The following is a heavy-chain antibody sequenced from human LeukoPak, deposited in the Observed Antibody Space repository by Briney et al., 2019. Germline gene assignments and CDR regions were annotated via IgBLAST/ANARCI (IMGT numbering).Heavy chain of an antibody. J-gene: IGHJ4*02. D-gene: IGHD1-14*01. V-gene: IGHV3-66*04. Sequence: PGGSLRLSCAASGISVSSNYMSWVRQAPGKGLQWVSVIYVDGSTYYADSVKGRITISRDNSRNTLYLQMNSLRAEDTAVYYCAKPARTDYTDYWGQGTLVTVSS. CDR1: GISVSSNY. CDR3: AKPARTDYTDY. CDR2: IYVDGST.